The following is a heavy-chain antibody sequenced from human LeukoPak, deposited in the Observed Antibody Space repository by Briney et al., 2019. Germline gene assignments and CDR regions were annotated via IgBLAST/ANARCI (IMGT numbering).Heavy chain of an antibody. CDR3: ARLKYSNSGIFDY. J-gene: IGHJ4*02. D-gene: IGHD6-6*01. Sequence: GEGLKICCKGSGYSFTSYCSAGVRQVPGKGREGMGILCPGASDPRYRPSFQGQVTISADKSISTAYVQWSSLKASDTAMYYCARLKYSNSGIFDYWGQGTQVTVSS. V-gene: IGHV5-51*01. CDR1: GYSFTSYC. CDR2: LCPGASDP.